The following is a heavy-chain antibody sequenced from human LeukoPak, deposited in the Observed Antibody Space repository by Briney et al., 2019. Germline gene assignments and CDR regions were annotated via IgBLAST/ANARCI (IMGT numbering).Heavy chain of an antibody. CDR3: ARDTYDYYGSGSFDY. Sequence: PSETLSLTCTVSGGSISSNSYYWGWIRQPPGKGLEWIGSIYYSGSTYYNPSLKSRVTISVDTSKNQFSLKLTSVTAADTAVYYCARDTYDYYGSGSFDYWGQGTLVTVSS. D-gene: IGHD3-10*01. CDR2: IYYSGST. J-gene: IGHJ4*02. CDR1: GGSISSNSYY. V-gene: IGHV4-39*02.